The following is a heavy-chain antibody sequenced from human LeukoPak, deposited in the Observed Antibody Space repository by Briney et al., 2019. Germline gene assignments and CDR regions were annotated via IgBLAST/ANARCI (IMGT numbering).Heavy chain of an antibody. J-gene: IGHJ4*02. D-gene: IGHD6-6*01. Sequence: GRSLRLSCAASGFTFSSYGMHWVRQAPGKGLEWVAVIWHDGSNKYYADSVKGRFTISRDNSKNTLYLQMNSLRAEDTAVYYCAVGIAARPVYWGQGTLVTVSS. CDR2: IWHDGSNK. CDR1: GFTFSSYG. V-gene: IGHV3-33*01. CDR3: AVGIAARPVY.